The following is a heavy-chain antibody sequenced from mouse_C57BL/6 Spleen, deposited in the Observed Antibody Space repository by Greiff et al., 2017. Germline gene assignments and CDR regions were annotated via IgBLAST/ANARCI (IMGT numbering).Heavy chain of an antibody. CDR3: ARGGVYYGNYYAMDY. V-gene: IGHV1-80*01. CDR2: IYPGDGDT. CDR1: GYAFSSYW. J-gene: IGHJ4*01. Sequence: QVQLQQSGAELVKPGASVKISCKASGYAFSSYWMNWVKQRPGKGLEWIGQIYPGDGDTNYNGKFKGKATLTADKSSSTAYMQLSSLTSEDSAVYFCARGGVYYGNYYAMDYWGQGTSVTVSS. D-gene: IGHD2-1*01.